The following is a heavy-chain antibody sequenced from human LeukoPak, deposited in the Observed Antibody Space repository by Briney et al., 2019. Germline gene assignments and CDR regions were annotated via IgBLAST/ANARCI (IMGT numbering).Heavy chain of an antibody. J-gene: IGHJ4*02. CDR3: AREQGGYDILTGPYLDFDY. CDR1: GVTFSNYE. V-gene: IGHV3-48*03. D-gene: IGHD3-9*01. CDR2: ISSSGSTI. Sequence: GGSLRLSCAASGVTFSNYEMNWIRQAPGKGLEWVSYISSSGSTIYYADSVKGRFTISRDNAKNSLYLQMNSLRAEDTAVYYCAREQGGYDILTGPYLDFDYWGQGTLVTVSS.